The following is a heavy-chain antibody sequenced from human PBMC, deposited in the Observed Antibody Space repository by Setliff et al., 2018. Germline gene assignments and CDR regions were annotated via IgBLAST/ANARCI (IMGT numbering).Heavy chain of an antibody. J-gene: IGHJ3*02. V-gene: IGHV4-31*03. CDR2: FYNSGNT. CDR1: GGSISSGTYY. D-gene: IGHD3-9*01. CDR3: ARVQRYKGAFDI. Sequence: PSETLSLTCTVSGGSISSGTYYWSWIRRHPGKGLEWIGYFYNSGNTYYNPSLKSRFTISFDTPKNQFSLWLSSVTAVDTAVYYCARVQRYKGAFDIWGPGTLVTVSS.